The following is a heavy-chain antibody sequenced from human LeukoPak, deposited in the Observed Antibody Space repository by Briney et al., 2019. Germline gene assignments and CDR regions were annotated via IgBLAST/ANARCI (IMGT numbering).Heavy chain of an antibody. CDR3: ARDLHPYYYDSSGPDY. CDR2: IIPIFGTA. CDR1: GGTFSSYA. Sequence: EASVKVSCKASGGTFSSYAISWVRQAPGQGLEWMRGIIPIFGTANYAQKFQGRVTITADESTSTAYMELSSLRSEDTAVYYCARDLHPYYYDSSGPDYWGQGTLVTVSS. D-gene: IGHD3-22*01. J-gene: IGHJ4*02. V-gene: IGHV1-69*13.